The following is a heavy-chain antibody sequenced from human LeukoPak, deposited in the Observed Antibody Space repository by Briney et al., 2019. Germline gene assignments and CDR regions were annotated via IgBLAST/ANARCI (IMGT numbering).Heavy chain of an antibody. CDR3: VRGCNNIRCSGARMDV. Sequence: GGSLRLSCAASGFTFSNYDLHWVRQATGKGLEWVSSIGTVGDAYYSGSVKGRLTISRENAKNSWYLQMSSLRAGDTAVYYCVRGCNNIRCSGARMDVWGQGTTVTVSS. V-gene: IGHV3-13*01. CDR2: IGTVGDA. CDR1: GFTFSNYD. D-gene: IGHD2/OR15-2a*01. J-gene: IGHJ6*02.